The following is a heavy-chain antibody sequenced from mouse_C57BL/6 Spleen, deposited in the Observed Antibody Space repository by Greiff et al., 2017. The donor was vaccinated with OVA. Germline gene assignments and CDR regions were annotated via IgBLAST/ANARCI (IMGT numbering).Heavy chain of an antibody. V-gene: IGHV1-69*01. Sequence: QVQLQQPGAELVMPGASVKLSCKASGYTFTSYWMHWVKQRPGQGLEWIGEIDPSDSYTNYNQKFKGKSTLTVDKSSSTAYMQLSSLTSEDTAVYYCGYDYPHYYAMDYWGQGTSVTVSS. CDR2: IDPSDSYT. D-gene: IGHD2-4*01. CDR3: GYDYPHYYAMDY. CDR1: GYTFTSYW. J-gene: IGHJ4*01.